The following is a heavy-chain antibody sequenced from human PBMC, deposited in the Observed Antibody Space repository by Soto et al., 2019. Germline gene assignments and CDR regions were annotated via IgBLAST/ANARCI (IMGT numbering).Heavy chain of an antibody. D-gene: IGHD3-16*01. J-gene: IGHJ6*02. V-gene: IGHV3-21*01. CDR2: ISSSSSYI. CDR3: AREQGADTFYYYYGMDV. Sequence: EVQLVESGGGLVKPGGSLRLSCAASGFTFSSYSMNWVRQAPGKGLEWVSSISSSSSYIYYADSVKGRFTISRDNAKNSLDLQMNSLRAEDTAVYYCAREQGADTFYYYYGMDVWGQGTTVTVSS. CDR1: GFTFSSYS.